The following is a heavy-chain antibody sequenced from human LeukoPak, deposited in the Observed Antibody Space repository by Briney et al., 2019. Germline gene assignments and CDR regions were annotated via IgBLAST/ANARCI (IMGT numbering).Heavy chain of an antibody. CDR1: GFIFSHHG. V-gene: IGHV3-23*01. CDR3: TIMDYYDTGGYIPDY. J-gene: IGHJ4*02. CDR2: IRADAVTT. Sequence: GGSLRLSCATSGFIFSHHGMNWVRQAPGKGLEWVSGIRADAVTTYYADSVKGRFIISRDNSKNTLYLQMNSLRAEDTAVYYCTIMDYYDTGGYIPDYWGQGTRITVSS. D-gene: IGHD3-22*01.